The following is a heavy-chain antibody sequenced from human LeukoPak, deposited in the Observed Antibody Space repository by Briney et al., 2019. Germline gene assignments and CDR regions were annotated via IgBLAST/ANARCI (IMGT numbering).Heavy chain of an antibody. J-gene: IGHJ4*02. D-gene: IGHD5-12*01. CDR3: ARESGYSGYDLGYFDY. CDR1: GFTFSSYA. V-gene: IGHV3-30-3*01. Sequence: PGGSLRLSCAASGFTFSSYAMHWVRQAPGKGLEWVAVISYDGSNKYYADSVKGRFTISRDNSKNTLYLQMNSLRAEDTAVYYCARESGYSGYDLGYFDYWGQGTLVTVSS. CDR2: ISYDGSNK.